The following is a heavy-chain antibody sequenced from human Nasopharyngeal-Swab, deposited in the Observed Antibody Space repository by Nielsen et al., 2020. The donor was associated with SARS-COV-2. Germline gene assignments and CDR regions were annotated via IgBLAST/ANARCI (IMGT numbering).Heavy chain of an antibody. D-gene: IGHD1-26*01. Sequence: VRQMPGKGLEWMGRIDPSDSYTNYSPSFQGHVTISADKSISTAYLQWSSLKASDTAMYYCARLKGWELSGIDAFDIWGQGTMVTVSS. V-gene: IGHV5-10-1*01. CDR2: IDPSDSYT. CDR3: ARLKGWELSGIDAFDI. J-gene: IGHJ3*02.